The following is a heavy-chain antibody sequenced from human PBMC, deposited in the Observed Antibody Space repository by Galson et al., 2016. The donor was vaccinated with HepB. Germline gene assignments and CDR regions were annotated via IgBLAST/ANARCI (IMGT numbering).Heavy chain of an antibody. CDR2: IGSAGDT. Sequence: SLRLSCAASGLTFSSFDMHWVRQGIGKGLEWVSAIGSAGDTYYADSVKGRFTISRDNSKNTLYLQMNSLTAEDTAVYYCARDPSSIAAAGRGDYWGQGTLVTVSS. CDR3: ARDPSSIAAAGRGDY. V-gene: IGHV3-13*01. J-gene: IGHJ4*02. D-gene: IGHD6-13*01. CDR1: GLTFSSFD.